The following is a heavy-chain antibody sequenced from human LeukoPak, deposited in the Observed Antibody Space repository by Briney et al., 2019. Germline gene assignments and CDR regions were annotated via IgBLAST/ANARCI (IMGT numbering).Heavy chain of an antibody. J-gene: IGHJ6*03. Sequence: GGTLRLSCAASGFTLDEYAVHWVRRARGQGVECFSRFSGSGGSTYYADSVKGRFTIYRDNSKNSLYLQMNSLRTEDTALYYCAKGPSGGSGYYYYYYYMDVWGKGTTVTVSS. V-gene: IGHV3-43*02. CDR2: FSGSGGST. D-gene: IGHD3-10*01. CDR1: GFTLDEYA. CDR3: AKGPSGGSGYYYYYYYMDV.